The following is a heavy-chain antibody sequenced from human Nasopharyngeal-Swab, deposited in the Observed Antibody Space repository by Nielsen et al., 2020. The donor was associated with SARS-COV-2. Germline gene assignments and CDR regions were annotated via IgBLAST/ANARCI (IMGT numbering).Heavy chain of an antibody. D-gene: IGHD3-10*01. V-gene: IGHV4-34*01. Sequence: SETLSLTCAVFGGSFSGSYWSWIRQPPGRGLEWIGEINHSGSTMYIPSLKSRVTISVDTSKNQFSLNLTSVTAADTAMYYCARGPVLVIRKTLSSGFDIWGQGTMVTVSS. CDR1: GGSFSGSY. CDR3: ARGPVLVIRKTLSSGFDI. CDR2: INHSGST. J-gene: IGHJ3*02.